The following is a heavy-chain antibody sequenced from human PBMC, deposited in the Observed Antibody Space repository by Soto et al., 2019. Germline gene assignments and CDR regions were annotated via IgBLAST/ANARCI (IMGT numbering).Heavy chain of an antibody. D-gene: IGHD1-26*01. Sequence: SETLSLTCTVSGGSINSYYWSWIRQPPGKGLEWIGYMYSRGSATYNPSLKSRVTMSVDTSKSQFSLKLSSVTAADTAVYYCATLGGTPLDSWGRGTLVTVSS. CDR3: ATLGGTPLDS. CDR2: MYSRGSA. V-gene: IGHV4-59*01. J-gene: IGHJ5*01. CDR1: GGSINSYY.